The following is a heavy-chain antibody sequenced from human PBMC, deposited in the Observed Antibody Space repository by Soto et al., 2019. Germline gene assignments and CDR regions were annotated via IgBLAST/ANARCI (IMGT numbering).Heavy chain of an antibody. V-gene: IGHV3-30*03. Sequence: GSLRLSCAASGFTFSSYGMHWVRQAPGKGLEWVAVISYDGSNKYYADSVKGRFTISRDNSKNTLYLQMNSLRAEDTAVYYCAVSGSHGDFDYWGQGTLVTVSS. CDR2: ISYDGSNK. D-gene: IGHD1-26*01. CDR3: AVSGSHGDFDY. J-gene: IGHJ4*02. CDR1: GFTFSSYG.